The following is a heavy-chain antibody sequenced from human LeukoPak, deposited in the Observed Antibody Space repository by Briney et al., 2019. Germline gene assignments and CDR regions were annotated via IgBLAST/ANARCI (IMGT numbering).Heavy chain of an antibody. V-gene: IGHV3-15*01. D-gene: IGHD3-10*01. CDR3: TTDFRAMVRGVSKAVSSYDH. Sequence: GGSLRLSCAASGFTFSNAWMSWVRQAPGKGLEWVGRIKSKTDGGTADYAAPVKGRFTISRGDSKNTLYLQMNSLKTEDTAVYYCTTDFRAMVRGVSKAVSSYDHWGQGTLVTVSS. CDR2: IKSKTDGGTA. J-gene: IGHJ4*02. CDR1: GFTFSNAW.